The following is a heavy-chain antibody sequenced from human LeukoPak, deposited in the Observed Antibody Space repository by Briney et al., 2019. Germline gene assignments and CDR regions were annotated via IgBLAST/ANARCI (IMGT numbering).Heavy chain of an antibody. CDR1: GGSISSYY. V-gene: IGHV4-59*01. Sequence: SETLSLTCTVSGGSISSYYWSWLRQPPGKGRVGIGYIYYSGSTNYNPSLKSRVTISVDTSKNQFSLKLGSVTAADTAVYYCAGTIFGVVPRRHFDYWGQGTLVTVSS. J-gene: IGHJ4*02. CDR2: IYYSGST. D-gene: IGHD3-3*01. CDR3: AGTIFGVVPRRHFDY.